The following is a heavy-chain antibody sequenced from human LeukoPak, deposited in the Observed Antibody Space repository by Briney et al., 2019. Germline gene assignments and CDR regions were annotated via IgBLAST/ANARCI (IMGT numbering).Heavy chain of an antibody. D-gene: IGHD3-3*01. V-gene: IGHV4-59*01. Sequence: SETLSLTCTVSGGSISSYYWSWIRQPPGKGLEWIGYIYYSGSTNYNPSLKSRVTISVDTSKNQFSPKLSSVTAADTAVYYCARVLIWRAGSVDVWGKGTTVTVSS. J-gene: IGHJ6*04. CDR2: IYYSGST. CDR3: ARVLIWRAGSVDV. CDR1: GGSISSYY.